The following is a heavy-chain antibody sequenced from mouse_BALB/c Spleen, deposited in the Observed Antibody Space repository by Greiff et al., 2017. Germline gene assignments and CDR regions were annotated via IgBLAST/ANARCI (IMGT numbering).Heavy chain of an antibody. CDR2: IWAGGST. J-gene: IGHJ3*01. CDR3: ARKYYYGSSLWFAY. CDR1: GFSLTSYG. D-gene: IGHD1-1*01. Sequence: VQLKESGPGLVAPSQSLSITCTVSGFSLTSYGVHWVRQPPGKGLEWLGVIWAGGSTNYNSALMSRLSISKDNSKSQVFLKMNSLQTDDTAMYYCARKYYYGSSLWFAYWGQGTLVTVSA. V-gene: IGHV2-9*02.